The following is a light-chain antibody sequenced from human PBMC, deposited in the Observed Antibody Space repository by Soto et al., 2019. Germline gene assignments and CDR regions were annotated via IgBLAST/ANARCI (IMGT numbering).Light chain of an antibody. Sequence: EIVLTQSPGTLSLSPGERATLSCRASQSVSSSYLAWYQQKPGQAPRLLIYGASSRATGIPDMFSGSGFGTDFILTISRLEPEDFAVYYCQQYGTSPRTFGQGTKVEMK. CDR3: QQYGTSPRT. CDR1: QSVSSSY. V-gene: IGKV3-20*01. CDR2: GAS. J-gene: IGKJ1*01.